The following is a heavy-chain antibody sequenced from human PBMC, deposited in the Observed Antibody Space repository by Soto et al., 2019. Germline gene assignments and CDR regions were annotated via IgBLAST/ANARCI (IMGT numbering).Heavy chain of an antibody. CDR3: ARDSSSGEGFDF. CDR1: GFTFSSCG. D-gene: IGHD7-27*01. Sequence: QVQLVESGGGVVQPGRSLRLSCAASGFTFSSCGMHWVRQAPGKGLEWMAVIWYDGNSKDYGDSVRGRFTVSRDNSKNTLYLQMDSLRAEDTAVYYCARDSSSGEGFDFWGQGTLVTVSS. J-gene: IGHJ4*02. V-gene: IGHV3-33*01. CDR2: IWYDGNSK.